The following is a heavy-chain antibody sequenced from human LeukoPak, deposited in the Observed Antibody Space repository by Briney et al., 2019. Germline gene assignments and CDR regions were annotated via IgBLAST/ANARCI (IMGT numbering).Heavy chain of an antibody. J-gene: IGHJ4*02. CDR1: GGTFSSYA. CDR2: IIPIFGTA. Sequence: SVKVSCKASGGTFSSYAISWVRQAPGQGLEWMGGIIPIFGTANYAQKFQGRVTITTDESTSTAYMELSSLRSEDTAVYYCARSIVGATYYFDYWGQGTLVTVSP. D-gene: IGHD1-26*01. V-gene: IGHV1-69*05. CDR3: ARSIVGATYYFDY.